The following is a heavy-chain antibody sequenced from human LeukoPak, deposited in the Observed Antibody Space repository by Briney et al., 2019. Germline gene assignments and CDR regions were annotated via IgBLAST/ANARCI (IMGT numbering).Heavy chain of an antibody. CDR3: ARDLNYYGSGSYISPWFDP. CDR1: GFTFSNYY. V-gene: IGHV3-11*04. Sequence: GGSLRLSCAASGFTFSNYYLSWIRQAPGQGLEWVSYISTSGATIHYADSVKGRFTISRDNAKSSLYLQMNSLRAEDTAVYYCARDLNYYGSGSYISPWFDPWGQGTLVTVSS. D-gene: IGHD3-10*01. CDR2: ISTSGATI. J-gene: IGHJ5*02.